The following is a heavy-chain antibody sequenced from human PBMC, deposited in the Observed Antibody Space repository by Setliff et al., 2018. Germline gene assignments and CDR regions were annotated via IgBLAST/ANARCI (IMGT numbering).Heavy chain of an antibody. CDR3: ARGRNIAARLFDS. CDR2: INHRGST. J-gene: IGHJ4*02. V-gene: IGHV4-34*01. CDR1: GGSVSDYY. D-gene: IGHD6-6*01. Sequence: SETLSLTCAASGGSVSDYYWTWIRQPPGKGLEWIGEINHRGSTNYNPSLKSRVTIAVDTSKNQFSPKVTSLTAADTAVYYCARGRNIAARLFDSWGQGTLGTVAS.